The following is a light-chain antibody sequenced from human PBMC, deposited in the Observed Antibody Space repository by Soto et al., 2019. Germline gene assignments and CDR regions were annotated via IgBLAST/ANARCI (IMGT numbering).Light chain of an antibody. CDR1: QRISSY. J-gene: IGKJ4*01. CDR2: VAS. Sequence: DIQMTQSPSSLSASIGDRATITCRASQRISSYLSWYQQKSGEAPKLLIYVASNRESGVPSRFSGTGSGTDFSLTTNGLQSEDFATYYCLQTYSPPLTFGRGTKVEV. V-gene: IGKV1-39*01. CDR3: LQTYSPPLT.